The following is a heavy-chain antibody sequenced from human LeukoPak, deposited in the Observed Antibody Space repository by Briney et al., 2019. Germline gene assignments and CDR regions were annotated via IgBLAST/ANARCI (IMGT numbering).Heavy chain of an antibody. D-gene: IGHD1-1*01. CDR3: TRGLSGMTTRRNY. CDR1: GFTFSIYA. J-gene: IGHJ4*02. Sequence: GGSLRLSCAASGFTFSIYAMSWVRQAPGKGLEWVGFIRSKANGGTTEYAASVKGRFTISRDDSKSIAYLQMNSLKTEDTAVYYCTRGLSGMTTRRNYWGQGTLVTVSS. V-gene: IGHV3-49*04. CDR2: IRSKANGGTT.